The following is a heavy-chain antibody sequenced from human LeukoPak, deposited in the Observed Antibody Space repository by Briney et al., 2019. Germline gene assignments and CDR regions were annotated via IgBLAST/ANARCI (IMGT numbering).Heavy chain of an antibody. D-gene: IGHD3-10*01. CDR1: GGSISSSSYY. CDR2: IYYSGST. Sequence: SETLSLTCTVSGGSISSSSYYWGWIRQPPGKGLEWIGSIYYSGSTYYNPSLKSRVTISVDTSKNQFSLKLSSVTATDTAVYYCARGNYGSGNFDYWGQGTLVTVSS. J-gene: IGHJ4*02. CDR3: ARGNYGSGNFDY. V-gene: IGHV4-39*07.